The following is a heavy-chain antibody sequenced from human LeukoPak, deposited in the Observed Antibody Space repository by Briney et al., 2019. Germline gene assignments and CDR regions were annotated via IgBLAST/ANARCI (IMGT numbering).Heavy chain of an antibody. J-gene: IGHJ3*02. V-gene: IGHV3-9*03. Sequence: GGELRLSCTASGWTFDDYAVHWVRQDTGKGVEWVSGISWNSGRTDYADSVKGRFTISRDNAKNSLYLQMNSVRAEDMALYYCAKDMGYSSTGAFDIWGQGTMVSVSS. D-gene: IGHD6-19*01. CDR1: GWTFDDYA. CDR2: ISWNSGRT. CDR3: AKDMGYSSTGAFDI.